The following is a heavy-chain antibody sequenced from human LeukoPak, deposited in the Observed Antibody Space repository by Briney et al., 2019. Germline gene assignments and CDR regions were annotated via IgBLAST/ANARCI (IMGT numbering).Heavy chain of an antibody. V-gene: IGHV1-8*01. J-gene: IGHJ3*02. Sequence: ASVKVSCKASGYTFTSYDINWVRQATGQGLEWMGWMNTDSGNTAYVQKFQGSVTMTRNTSISTAYMELSSLRYEDTAVYYCARSPRDAFDIWGQGTMVTVSS. D-gene: IGHD1-14*01. CDR1: GYTFTSYD. CDR2: MNTDSGNT. CDR3: ARSPRDAFDI.